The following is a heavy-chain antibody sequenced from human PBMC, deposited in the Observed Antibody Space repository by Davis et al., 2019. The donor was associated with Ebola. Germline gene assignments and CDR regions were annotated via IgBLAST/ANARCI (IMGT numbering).Heavy chain of an antibody. CDR3: ARYSSSPRGRWFDP. J-gene: IGHJ5*02. D-gene: IGHD6-6*01. CDR1: GGSFSGHY. V-gene: IGHV4-34*01. Sequence: MPSETLSLTCAVYGGSFSGHYWSWLRQPPGKGLEWIGEINHSGSTNYNPSLKSRVTISVDTSKNQFSLKLSSVTAADTAVYYCARYSSSPRGRWFDPWGQGTLVTVSS. CDR2: INHSGST.